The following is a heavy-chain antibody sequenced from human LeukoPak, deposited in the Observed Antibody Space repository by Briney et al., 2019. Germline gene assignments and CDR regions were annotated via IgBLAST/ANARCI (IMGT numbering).Heavy chain of an antibody. J-gene: IGHJ4*02. D-gene: IGHD6-6*01. CDR1: GYTFTSYY. CDR3: AREGDIAARPFDY. CDR2: INPSGGST. Sequence: ASVKVSCKASGYTFTSYYMHWVRQAPGQGLEWMGIINPSGGSTSYAQKFQGRVTMTTDTSTSTAYMELRSLRSDDTAVYYCAREGDIAARPFDYWGQGTLVTVSS. V-gene: IGHV1-46*01.